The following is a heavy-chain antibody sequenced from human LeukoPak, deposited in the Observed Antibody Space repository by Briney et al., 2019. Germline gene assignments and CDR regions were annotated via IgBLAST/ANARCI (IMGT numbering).Heavy chain of an antibody. CDR2: IYTSGST. J-gene: IGHJ5*02. D-gene: IGHD2-15*01. V-gene: IGHV4-61*02. Sequence: SETLSLTCTATGGTTSSGSYYWSWIRQPAGKGLEWIGRIYTSGSTNYNPSLKSRVTISVDTSKNQFSLKLSSVTAADTAVYYCARDFFSCSGGSCYPMLGWSDPWGQGTLVTVSS. CDR1: GGTTSSGSYY. CDR3: ARDFFSCSGGSCYPMLGWSDP.